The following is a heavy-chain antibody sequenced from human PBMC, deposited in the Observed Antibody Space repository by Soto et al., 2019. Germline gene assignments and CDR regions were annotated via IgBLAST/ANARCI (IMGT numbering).Heavy chain of an antibody. V-gene: IGHV1-18*01. CDR2: ISAYNGNT. CDR3: ARYPGSSSWYAHRYFDY. CDR1: GYTFTSYG. Sequence: QVQLVQCGAEVKKPGASVKVSCKASGYTFTSYGISWVRQAPAQGLEWMGWISAYNGNTNYAQKLQGRVTMTTDTSTSTAYMELRGLRADDTAVYSCARYPGSSSWYAHRYFDYLGQGTLVTVSS. J-gene: IGHJ4*02. D-gene: IGHD6-13*01.